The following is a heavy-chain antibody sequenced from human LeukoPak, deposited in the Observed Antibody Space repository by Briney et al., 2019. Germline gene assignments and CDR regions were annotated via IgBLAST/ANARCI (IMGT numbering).Heavy chain of an antibody. V-gene: IGHV1-69*13. CDR2: IIPIFGTA. J-gene: IGHJ3*02. Sequence: SVKVSCKASGGTFSSYAISWVRQAPGQGLEWMGGIIPIFGTANYAQKFQGRVTITADESTSTAYMELSSLRSEDTAVYYCARDLMGYCSSTSCYTGDAFDIWGQGTMVTVSS. CDR3: ARDLMGYCSSTSCYTGDAFDI. D-gene: IGHD2-2*02. CDR1: GGTFSSYA.